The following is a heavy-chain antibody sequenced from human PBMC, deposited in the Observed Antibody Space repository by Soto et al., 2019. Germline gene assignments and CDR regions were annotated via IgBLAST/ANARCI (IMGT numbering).Heavy chain of an antibody. V-gene: IGHV1-8*01. D-gene: IGHD7-27*01. Sequence: ASVKVSCNPSGYTFTSYDINWVRQATGQGLEWMGWMNPDNGNTGYAQKFQGRVTMTRDTSISTAYMELSSLTSEDTAVYYCARSPKLLATGEHYHFDYWGQGILVTVSS. CDR2: MNPDNGNT. J-gene: IGHJ4*02. CDR3: ARSPKLLATGEHYHFDY. CDR1: GYTFTSYD.